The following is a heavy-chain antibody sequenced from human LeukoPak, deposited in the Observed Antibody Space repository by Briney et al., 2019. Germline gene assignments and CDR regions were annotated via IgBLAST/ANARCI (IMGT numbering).Heavy chain of an antibody. V-gene: IGHV1-18*01. D-gene: IGHD7-27*01. J-gene: IGHJ6*02. Sequence: ASVKVSCKASGYTFTSYGISWVRQAPGQGLEWMGWISAYNGNTNYAQKLQGRVTMTTDTSTSTAYMELRSLRSDDTAVYYCARADEGPGHYYYGMDVWGQGTTVTVSS. CDR3: ARADEGPGHYYYGMDV. CDR1: GYTFTSYG. CDR2: ISAYNGNT.